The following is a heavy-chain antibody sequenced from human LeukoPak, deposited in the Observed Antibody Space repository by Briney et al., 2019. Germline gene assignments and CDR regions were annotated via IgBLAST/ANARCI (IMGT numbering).Heavy chain of an antibody. CDR2: IYYSGST. V-gene: IGHV4-59*12. J-gene: IGHJ3*02. Sequence: PSETLSLTCTVSGGSISSYYWSWIRQPPGKGLEWIGYIYYSGSTNYNPSLKSRVTISVDRSKNQFSLKLSSVTAADTAVYYCARAEKTGRGSLHHDAFDIWGQGTMVTVSS. D-gene: IGHD7-27*01. CDR1: GGSISSYY. CDR3: ARAEKTGRGSLHHDAFDI.